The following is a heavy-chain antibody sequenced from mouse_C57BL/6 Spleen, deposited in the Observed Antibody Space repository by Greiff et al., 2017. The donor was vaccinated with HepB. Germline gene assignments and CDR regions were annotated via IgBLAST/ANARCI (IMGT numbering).Heavy chain of an antibody. CDR1: GFTFSDYG. J-gene: IGHJ3*01. V-gene: IGHV5-17*01. CDR3: ARPDDGYYDWFAY. CDR2: ISSGSSTI. Sequence: EVHLVESGGGLVKPGGSLKLSCAASGFTFSDYGMHWVRQAPEKGLEWVAYISSGSSTIYYADTVKGRFTISRDNAKNTLFLQRTSLRSEDTAMYYCARPDDGYYDWFAYWGQGTLVTVSA. D-gene: IGHD2-3*01.